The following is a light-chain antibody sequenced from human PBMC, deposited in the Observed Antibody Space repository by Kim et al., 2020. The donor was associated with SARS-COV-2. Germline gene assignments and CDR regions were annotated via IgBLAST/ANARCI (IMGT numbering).Light chain of an antibody. CDR3: QQYGSSPPVT. V-gene: IGKV3-20*01. CDR1: QSVSSSY. CDR2: GAS. J-gene: IGKJ2*01. Sequence: PGESATLSCRASQSVSSSYLAWYQQKPGQAPRLLIYGASSRATGIPDRFSGSGSGTDFTLTISRLEPEDFAVYYCQQYGSSPPVTFGQGTKLEIK.